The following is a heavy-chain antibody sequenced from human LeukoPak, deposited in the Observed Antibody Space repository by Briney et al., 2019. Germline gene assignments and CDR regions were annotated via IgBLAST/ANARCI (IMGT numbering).Heavy chain of an antibody. CDR1: GYSLTGYY. CDR2: INPSGGST. Sequence: GASVKVSCKASGYSLTGYYIHWVRQAPGQGLEWMGIINPSGGSTSYAQKFQGRVTMTRDTSTSTVYMELSSLRSEDTAVYYCARQQMVVAAPGGFDYWGQGTLVTVSS. V-gene: IGHV1-46*01. CDR3: ARQQMVVAAPGGFDY. D-gene: IGHD2-15*01. J-gene: IGHJ4*02.